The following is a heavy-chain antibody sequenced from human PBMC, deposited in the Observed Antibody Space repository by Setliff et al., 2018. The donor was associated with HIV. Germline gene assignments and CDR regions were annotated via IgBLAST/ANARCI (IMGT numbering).Heavy chain of an antibody. CDR2: INPSGGST. J-gene: IGHJ6*02. CDR3: ARDVEHMMDV. Sequence: ASVKVSCKASGYTFTSYYMHWVRQAPGQGLEWMGIINPSGGSTSYAQKFQGRVTMTRDTSTSTVYMELSSLRFDDTAVYYCARDVEHMMDVWGQGTTVTVSS. V-gene: IGHV1-46*01. CDR1: GYTFTSYY.